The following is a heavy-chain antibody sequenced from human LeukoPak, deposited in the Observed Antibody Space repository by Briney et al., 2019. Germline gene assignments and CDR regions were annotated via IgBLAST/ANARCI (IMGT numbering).Heavy chain of an antibody. Sequence: GASVKVSCKASGYTFTSYDINWVRQATGQGLEWMGWMNPNSGNTGYAQKFQGRVTITRNTSISTAYMELSSLRSEDTAVYYCARVAYYYDSSGYYFAFDIWGQGTMVTVSS. V-gene: IGHV1-8*01. J-gene: IGHJ3*02. CDR2: MNPNSGNT. D-gene: IGHD3-22*01. CDR3: ARVAYYYDSSGYYFAFDI. CDR1: GYTFTSYD.